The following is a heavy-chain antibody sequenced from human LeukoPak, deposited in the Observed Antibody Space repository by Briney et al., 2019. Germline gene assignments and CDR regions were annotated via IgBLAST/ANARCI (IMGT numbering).Heavy chain of an antibody. D-gene: IGHD2-2*01. V-gene: IGHV4-4*07. Sequence: KPSETLSFTCTVSGGSISSYYWNWIRQPAGKGLEWIGRLYTSGSTDYNPSLKSQVTMSVDTSKNQFSLKLISVTAADTAVYYCARDHPYCSRTSCTYYYYYMDVWGKGTTVTVSS. CDR1: GGSISSYY. CDR3: ARDHPYCSRTSCTYYYYYMDV. J-gene: IGHJ6*03. CDR2: LYTSGST.